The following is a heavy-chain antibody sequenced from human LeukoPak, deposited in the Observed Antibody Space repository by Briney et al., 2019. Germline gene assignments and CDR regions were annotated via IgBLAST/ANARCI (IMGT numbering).Heavy chain of an antibody. V-gene: IGHV3-30*04. Sequence: GGSLRLSCAASGFTFSSYAMHWVRQAPGKGLEWVAVISYDGSNKYYADSVKGRFTISRDDSKKTFYLQMDSLRPDDTAVYYCARGVNYAFDYWGQGTLVTVSS. D-gene: IGHD3-16*01. CDR3: ARGVNYAFDY. J-gene: IGHJ4*02. CDR1: GFTFSSYA. CDR2: ISYDGSNK.